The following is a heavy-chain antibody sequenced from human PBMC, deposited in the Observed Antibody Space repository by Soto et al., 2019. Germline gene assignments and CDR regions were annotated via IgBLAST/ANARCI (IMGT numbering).Heavy chain of an antibody. CDR3: VVNAGLIAAANIDY. CDR2: IRSKANSYAT. V-gene: IGHV3-73*02. D-gene: IGHD6-13*01. Sequence: EVQLVESGGGLVQPGGSLKLSCAASGFTFSGSAMHWVRQASGKGLEWVGRIRSKANSYATAYAASVKGRFTISRDDSKNTAYLQMNSLKTEDTAVYYCVVNAGLIAAANIDYWGQGTLVTVSS. J-gene: IGHJ4*02. CDR1: GFTFSGSA.